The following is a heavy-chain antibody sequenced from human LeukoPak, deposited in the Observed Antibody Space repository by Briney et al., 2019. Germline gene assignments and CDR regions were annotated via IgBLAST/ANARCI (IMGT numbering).Heavy chain of an antibody. CDR2: ISGSGDST. D-gene: IGHD3-16*02. J-gene: IGHJ5*02. V-gene: IGHV3-23*01. CDR1: GFTFSSYS. Sequence: PGGSLRLSCAASGFTFSSYSMNWVRQAPGKGLEWVSAISGSGDSTYYADSVKGQFTISRDNSKNTLYLQMNSLRAEDTAVYYCAKMNSLSHNWFDRWGQGTLVTVSS. CDR3: AKMNSLSHNWFDR.